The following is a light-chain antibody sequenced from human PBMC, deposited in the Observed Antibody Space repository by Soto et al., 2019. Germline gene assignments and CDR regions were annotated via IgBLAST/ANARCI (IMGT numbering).Light chain of an antibody. J-gene: IGKJ1*01. CDR1: QSVGSN. V-gene: IGKV3-20*01. CDR3: QQYGSSPIT. Sequence: EIVLTQSPGTLSLSPGERATLSCRASQSVGSNLAWYQQKPGQAPRLLIYGASSRATGIPDRFSGSGSGTDFTLTISRLEPEDFAVYYCQQYGSSPITFGQGTKVDIK. CDR2: GAS.